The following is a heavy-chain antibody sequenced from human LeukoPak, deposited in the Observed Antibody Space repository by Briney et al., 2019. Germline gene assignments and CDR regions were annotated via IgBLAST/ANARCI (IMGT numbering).Heavy chain of an antibody. V-gene: IGHV4-31*03. CDR1: GRSISSGGYY. Sequence: PSEPLSLTRTLSGRSISSGGYYWSWTRRHPGKGLEWIGYLYYSGSTYYNPSLKSRVTISVDTSKNQFSLMLSSVTAADTAVYYCARGSDDILTGYYWDYWGQGTLVTVSS. D-gene: IGHD3-9*01. CDR3: ARGSDDILTGYYWDY. J-gene: IGHJ4*02. CDR2: LYYSGST.